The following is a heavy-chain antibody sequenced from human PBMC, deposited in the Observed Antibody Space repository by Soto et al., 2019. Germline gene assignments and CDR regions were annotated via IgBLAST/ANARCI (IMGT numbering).Heavy chain of an antibody. D-gene: IGHD2-21*01. Sequence: GGSLRLSXAASGFTFSGYTMNWVRQAPGKGLEWVAVIGNSGDGTHYADSVKGRFTISRDNSKNTLYLQMESLRAEDTAVYYCVKDVWDYWGQGVLVTVSS. J-gene: IGHJ4*02. CDR3: VKDVWDY. CDR2: IGNSGDGT. CDR1: GFTFSGYT. V-gene: IGHV3-23*01.